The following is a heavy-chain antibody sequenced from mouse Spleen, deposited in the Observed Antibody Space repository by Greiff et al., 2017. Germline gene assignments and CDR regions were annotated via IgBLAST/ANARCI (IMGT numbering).Heavy chain of an antibody. J-gene: IGHJ2*01. V-gene: IGHV5-17*01. CDR3: ARGQLGLGGIFDY. CDR2: ISSGSSTI. Sequence: EVKLMESGGGLVKPGGSLKLSCAASGFTFSDYGMHWVRQAPEKGLEWVAYISSGSSTIYYADTVKGRFTISRDNAKNTLFLQMTSLRSEDTAMYYCARGQLGLGGIFDYWGQGTTLTVSS. CDR1: GFTFSDYG. D-gene: IGHD3-2*01.